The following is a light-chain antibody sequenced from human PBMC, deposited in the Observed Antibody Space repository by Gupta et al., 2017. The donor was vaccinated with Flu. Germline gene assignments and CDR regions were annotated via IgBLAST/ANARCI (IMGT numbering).Light chain of an antibody. V-gene: IGLV2-14*01. CDR1: SSDVGALNY. CDR2: EVS. CDR3: SSYTTSSHVL. J-gene: IGLJ2*01. Sequence: QSALTQPASVSGSPGQSITISCTGTSSDVGALNYVSLYQQHPGKAPKLMIYEVSNRPAGVSNRFSGSKSGNTASLTISGLQAEDESDYYCSSYTTSSHVLFGGGTKLTVL.